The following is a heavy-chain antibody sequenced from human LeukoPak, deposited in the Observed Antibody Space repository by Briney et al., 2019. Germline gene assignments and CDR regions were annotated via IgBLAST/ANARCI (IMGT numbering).Heavy chain of an antibody. CDR2: IYTSGST. V-gene: IGHV4-4*07. J-gene: IGHJ5*02. Sequence: SETLSLTCTVSGGSISRYHWSWIRQPAGKGLEWSGRIYTSGSTNYNPSLKSRVTMSVDTSKNQFSLKLSSVTAADTAVYYCARVGRSGWYADIWFDPWGQGTLVTVSS. D-gene: IGHD6-19*01. CDR3: ARVGRSGWYADIWFDP. CDR1: GGSISRYH.